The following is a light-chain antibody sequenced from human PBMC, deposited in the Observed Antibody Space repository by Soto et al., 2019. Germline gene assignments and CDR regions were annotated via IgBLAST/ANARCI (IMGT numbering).Light chain of an antibody. CDR2: WAS. CDR1: QSVLYNSNNKNY. Sequence: DIVMTQSPDSLAVSLGERATINCKSSQSVLYNSNNKNYLAWYQQKPGQPPKLLIYWASTRESGVPDRFSGSGSGTDFTLTISSLQAEDVAVYYCQQYHLAPLTFGGGT. J-gene: IGKJ4*01. V-gene: IGKV4-1*01. CDR3: QQYHLAPLT.